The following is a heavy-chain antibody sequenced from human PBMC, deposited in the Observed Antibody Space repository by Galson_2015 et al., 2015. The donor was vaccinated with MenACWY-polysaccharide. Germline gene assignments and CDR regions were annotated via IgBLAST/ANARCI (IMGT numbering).Heavy chain of an antibody. Sequence: LVKPTQTLTLTCTFSGFSLSTSGMCVSWIRQPPGKALEWLARIDWDDDKYYSTSLKTRLTISKDTSKNQVVLTMTNMDPVDTATYYCARIQGVTTVTPRRVYYYGMDVWGQGTTVTVSS. CDR3: ARIQGVTTVTPRRVYYYGMDV. J-gene: IGHJ6*02. CDR2: IDWDDDK. CDR1: GFSLSTSGMC. D-gene: IGHD4-17*01. V-gene: IGHV2-70*11.